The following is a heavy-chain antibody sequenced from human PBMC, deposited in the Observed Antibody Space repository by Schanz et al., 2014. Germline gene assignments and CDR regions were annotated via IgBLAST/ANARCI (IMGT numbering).Heavy chain of an antibody. Sequence: EVQLVESGGGLVQPGGSLRLSCAASGFSFSSYAMGWVRQAPGKGLEWVSAISGSGGSTYYADSVKGRFTISRDNSKNTLYLQMNSLRAEDTAVYYCARGGFFDSTSFDSWGQGTLVTVSS. CDR1: GFSFSSYA. J-gene: IGHJ4*02. D-gene: IGHD2-2*01. CDR3: ARGGFFDSTSFDS. V-gene: IGHV3-23*04. CDR2: ISGSGGST.